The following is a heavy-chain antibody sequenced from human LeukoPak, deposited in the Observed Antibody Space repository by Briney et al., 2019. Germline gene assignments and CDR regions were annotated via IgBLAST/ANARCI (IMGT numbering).Heavy chain of an antibody. Sequence: GGSLRLSCAASGFTVSSNYMSWVRQAPGKGLEWVSVIYSGGSTYYADSVKGRFTISRDNSKNTLYLQMNSLRAEDTAVYYCAKFAVRGSGALGVGYWGQGTLVTVSS. D-gene: IGHD3-10*01. CDR1: GFTVSSNY. J-gene: IGHJ4*02. V-gene: IGHV3-66*01. CDR3: AKFAVRGSGALGVGY. CDR2: IYSGGST.